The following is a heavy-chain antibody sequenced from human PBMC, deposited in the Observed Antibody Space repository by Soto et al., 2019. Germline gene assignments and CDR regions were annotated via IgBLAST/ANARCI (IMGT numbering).Heavy chain of an antibody. Sequence: ASVKVSCKASGGTFSSYAISWVRQAPGQGLEWMGGIIPIFGTANYAQKFQGRVTITADESTSTAYMELSSLRSEDTAVYYCARGFPAGTASYYGMDVWGQGTTVTVS. V-gene: IGHV1-69*13. CDR1: GGTFSSYA. J-gene: IGHJ6*02. CDR3: ARGFPAGTASYYGMDV. D-gene: IGHD1-1*01. CDR2: IIPIFGTA.